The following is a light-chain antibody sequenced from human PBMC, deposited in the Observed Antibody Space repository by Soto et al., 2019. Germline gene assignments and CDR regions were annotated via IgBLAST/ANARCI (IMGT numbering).Light chain of an antibody. J-gene: IGKJ1*01. CDR1: QTIDKY. Sequence: IQMTQSPSSLSASVGDRVTITCRASQTIDKYLNWYQHIPGRAPKLLIYGASSLQSGVTTRFSGSGGGKYFTLTISSLQHEDFATYYWQQSYSSPGTFGRGTRVE. V-gene: IGKV1-39*01. CDR2: GAS. CDR3: QQSYSSPGT.